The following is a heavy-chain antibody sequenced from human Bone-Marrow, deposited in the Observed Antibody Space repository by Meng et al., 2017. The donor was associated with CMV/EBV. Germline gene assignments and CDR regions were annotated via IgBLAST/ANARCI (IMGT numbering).Heavy chain of an antibody. CDR1: GFTVNIAH. CDR2: LYSGGNT. CDR3: ARHTSDYYYYGIDL. Sequence: GESLKISCVISGFTVNIAHMNWVRQAPGKGLEWLSILYSGGNTYYADSVKGRFTISRDNSKNTLYLQMNILRPEDTAVYYCARHTSDYYYYGIDLWGQGTTVTVSS. D-gene: IGHD2-2*01. V-gene: IGHV3-53*05. J-gene: IGHJ6*02.